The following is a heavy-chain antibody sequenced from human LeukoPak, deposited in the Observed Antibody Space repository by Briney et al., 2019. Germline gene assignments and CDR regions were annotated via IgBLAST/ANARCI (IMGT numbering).Heavy chain of an antibody. D-gene: IGHD5-18*01. CDR3: ARGIYSYGYSPAFYI. J-gene: IGHJ3*02. CDR2: INPNSGNT. V-gene: IGHV1-8*01. CDR1: GYTFTSYD. Sequence: ASVKVSCKASGYTFTSYDINWVRQATGQGLEWMGWINPNSGNTGYAQKFQGRVTMTRNTSISTADMELSSLRSEDTAVYYCARGIYSYGYSPAFYIWGQGTMVTVSS.